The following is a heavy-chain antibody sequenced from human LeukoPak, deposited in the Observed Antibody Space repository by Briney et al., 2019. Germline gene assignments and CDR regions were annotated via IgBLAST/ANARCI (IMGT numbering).Heavy chain of an antibody. Sequence: PGGSLRLSRAASGFTFSNAWMNWVRQAPGKGLEWVGRIKSKTDGGTTDYAAPVKGRFTISRDDSKNTLYLQMNSLKTEDTAVYYCTTAISGPWYDYGDPLSHDYWGQGTLVTVSS. CDR2: IKSKTDGGTT. V-gene: IGHV3-15*07. J-gene: IGHJ4*02. CDR1: GFTFSNAW. D-gene: IGHD4-17*01. CDR3: TTAISGPWYDYGDPLSHDY.